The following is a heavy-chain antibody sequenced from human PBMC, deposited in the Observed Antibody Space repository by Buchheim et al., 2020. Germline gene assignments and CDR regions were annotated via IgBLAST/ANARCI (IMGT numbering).Heavy chain of an antibody. CDR1: GFTFGSYS. Sequence: EEQLVESGGGLVQPGGSLRLSCAASGFTFGSYSMNWVRQAPGKGLEWVSYISYSSGIIYYADSVKGRFTVSRDNAKNSLYLQMNSLRDEDTAVYYCARGLATADRTFDSWGQGTL. CDR3: ARGLATADRTFDS. J-gene: IGHJ4*02. D-gene: IGHD6-13*01. CDR2: ISYSSGII. V-gene: IGHV3-48*02.